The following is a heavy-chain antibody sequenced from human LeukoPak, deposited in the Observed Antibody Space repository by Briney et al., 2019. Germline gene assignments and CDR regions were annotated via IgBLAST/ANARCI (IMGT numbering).Heavy chain of an antibody. CDR3: ARVGDHYHWYLDL. Sequence: GGSLTLSCAASGFSVSIKYMNWVRQAPGKGLEWVSIICSGADTYYADSVKGRFTISRDTSTNTLFLHMNNVRVEDTAVYYCARVGDHYHWYLDLWGRGTLVSVSS. CDR1: GFSVSIKY. CDR2: ICSGADT. D-gene: IGHD3-10*01. V-gene: IGHV3-53*01. J-gene: IGHJ2*01.